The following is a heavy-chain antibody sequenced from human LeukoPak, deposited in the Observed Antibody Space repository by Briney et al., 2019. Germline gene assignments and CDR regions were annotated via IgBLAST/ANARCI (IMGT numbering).Heavy chain of an antibody. D-gene: IGHD5-18*01. V-gene: IGHV3-23*01. CDR1: GFTFSSYG. J-gene: IGHJ4*02. Sequence: PGGSLRLSCAASGFTFSSYGMNWVRQAPGKGLEWVSGIRGNGVTTYYADSVKGRFTISRDNAKNTLNLQMNSLRAEDTAVYYCARGALGYQFDYWGQGTLVTVSS. CDR3: ARGALGYQFDY. CDR2: IRGNGVTT.